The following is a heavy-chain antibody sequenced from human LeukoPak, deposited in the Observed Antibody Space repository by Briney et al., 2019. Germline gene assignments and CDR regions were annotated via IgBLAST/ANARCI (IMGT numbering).Heavy chain of an antibody. CDR1: GGSISSSSYY. V-gene: IGHV4-39*01. J-gene: IGHJ4*02. Sequence: SDTLSLTCTVSGGSISSSSYYWGWIRPPPGKGLEWIGSMYYSGAAYFNPSLKSRVTISVDTSKNQFSLKLISVTAADTAVYYCARYIGGSGTYYFDHWGQGTLVTVSS. D-gene: IGHD1-26*01. CDR3: ARYIGGSGTYYFDH. CDR2: MYYSGAA.